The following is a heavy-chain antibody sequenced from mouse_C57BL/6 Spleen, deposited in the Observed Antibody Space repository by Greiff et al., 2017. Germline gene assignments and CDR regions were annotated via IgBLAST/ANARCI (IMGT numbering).Heavy chain of an antibody. CDR1: GFNIKDDY. CDR3: TKIHLGDY. V-gene: IGHV14-4*01. J-gene: IGHJ2*01. CDR2: IDPENGDT. Sequence: EVQLQQSGAELVRPGASVKLSCTASGFNIKDDYMHWVKQRPEQGLELIGWIDPENGDTEYASKFQGKATITADTSSNTAYLQLSSLTSEDTAVYYCTKIHLGDYWGQGTTLTVSS. D-gene: IGHD3-3*01.